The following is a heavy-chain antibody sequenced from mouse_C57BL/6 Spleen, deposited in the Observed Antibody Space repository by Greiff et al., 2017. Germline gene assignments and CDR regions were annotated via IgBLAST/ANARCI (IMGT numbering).Heavy chain of an antibody. CDR3: ARESNDAMDY. CDR2: ISDGGSYT. V-gene: IGHV5-4*01. Sequence: EVKLVESGGGLVKPGGSLKLSCAASGFTFSSYAMSWVRQTPEKRLEWVATISDGGSYTYYPDTVKGRFTISRDNAKNNLYLQKSHLKSEDTAMYYCARESNDAMDYWGQGTSVTVSS. J-gene: IGHJ4*01. CDR1: GFTFSSYA. D-gene: IGHD2-5*01.